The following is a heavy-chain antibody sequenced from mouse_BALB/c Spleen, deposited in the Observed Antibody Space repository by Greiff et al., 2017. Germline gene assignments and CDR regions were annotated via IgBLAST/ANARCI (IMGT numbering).Heavy chain of an antibody. J-gene: IGHJ3*01. CDR3: ASLYYRYDRFAY. D-gene: IGHD2-14*01. V-gene: IGHV5-6*01. CDR2: ISSGGSYT. Sequence: EVHLVESGGDLVKPGGSLKLSCAASGFTFSSYGMSWVRQTPDKRLEWVATISSGGSYTYYPDSVKGRFTISRDNAKNTLYLQMSSLKSEDTAMYYCASLYYRYDRFAYWGQGTLVTVSA. CDR1: GFTFSSYG.